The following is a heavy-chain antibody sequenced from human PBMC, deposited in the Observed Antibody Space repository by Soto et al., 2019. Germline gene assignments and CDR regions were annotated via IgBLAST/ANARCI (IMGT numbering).Heavy chain of an antibody. D-gene: IGHD6-6*01. J-gene: IGHJ4*02. Sequence: QVQLQESGPGLVKPSQTLSLTCTVSGGSISSGGYYWSWLRQHPGKGLEWIGYISYSGSTYYNPSLKSRVTISVDTSKNQFSLKLSSVTAADTAVYYCARELGRSSSHFDYWGQGTLVTVSS. CDR2: ISYSGST. CDR3: ARELGRSSSHFDY. V-gene: IGHV4-31*03. CDR1: GGSISSGGYY.